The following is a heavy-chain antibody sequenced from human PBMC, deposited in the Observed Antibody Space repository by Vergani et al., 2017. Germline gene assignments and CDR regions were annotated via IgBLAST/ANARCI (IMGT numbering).Heavy chain of an antibody. CDR1: GFSFSTYN. V-gene: IGHV3-30*02. CDR3: GKTQGTVVGTWWFDP. D-gene: IGHD1-7*01. J-gene: IGHJ5*02. Sequence: QVHLVESGGDVVQFGASLRISCAASGFSFSTYNMHWVRQAPGKGLESVTFTRPHEDGAFYSASVRGRFTVSRDNSKNTLYLEMNRLNVDDTAIYYCGKTQGTVVGTWWFDPWGQGTPVTVSS. CDR2: TRPHEDGA.